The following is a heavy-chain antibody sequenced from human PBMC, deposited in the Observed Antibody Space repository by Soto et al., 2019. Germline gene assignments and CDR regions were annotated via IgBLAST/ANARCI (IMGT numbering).Heavy chain of an antibody. CDR2: ISFDGNNK. CDR1: GFTFNDYV. Sequence: QVHLVESGGGGVQPGRSKRLSCVVSGFTFNDYVIHWVRQAPGKGLEWVAVISFDGNNKFYADSVKGRFTISRDRSKTTAYLQMNNIRAEDTAVYYCARDHWDCSGGGCNPHQLNFFAMDVWGQGTTVTVSS. J-gene: IGHJ6*02. V-gene: IGHV3-30*03. CDR3: ARDHWDCSGGGCNPHQLNFFAMDV. D-gene: IGHD2-15*01.